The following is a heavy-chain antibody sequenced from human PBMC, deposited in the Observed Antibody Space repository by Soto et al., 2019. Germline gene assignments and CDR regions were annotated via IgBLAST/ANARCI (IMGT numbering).Heavy chain of an antibody. CDR1: GLTFSEHW. CDR2: IKQDGSEK. V-gene: IGHV3-7*01. CDR3: ARVRSLGDGSPYRWLDL. D-gene: IGHD2-15*01. J-gene: IGHJ5*02. Sequence: GGSLRLSCAASGLTFSEHWMSWVRQAPGKGLEWVANIKQDGSEKHYVDSVKGRFSISSDNAKNSLFLQMNSLRVEDTALYYCARVRSLGDGSPYRWLDLWGQGTLVTVSS.